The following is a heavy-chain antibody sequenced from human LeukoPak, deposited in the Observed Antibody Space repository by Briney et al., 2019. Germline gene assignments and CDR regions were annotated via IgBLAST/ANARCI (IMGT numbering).Heavy chain of an antibody. J-gene: IGHJ4*02. D-gene: IGHD4-11*01. V-gene: IGHV1-3*01. CDR1: GYTFTSYA. Sequence: ASVKVSCKASGYTFTSYAMHWVRQAPGQRLEWMGWINAGNGNTKYSQKFQGRVTITRDTSASTAYMELGSLRSEDTAVYYCARGPYSNYVPFDYWGQGTLVTVSS. CDR2: INAGNGNT. CDR3: ARGPYSNYVPFDY.